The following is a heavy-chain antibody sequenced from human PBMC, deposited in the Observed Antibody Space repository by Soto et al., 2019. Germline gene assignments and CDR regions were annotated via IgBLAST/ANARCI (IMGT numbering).Heavy chain of an antibody. J-gene: IGHJ6*02. V-gene: IGHV3-33*01. CDR2: IWYDGSNK. Sequence: QVQLVESGGGVVQPGRSLRLSCAASGFTFSSYGMHWVRQAPGKGLEWVAVIWYDGSNKYYADSVKGRFTISRDNSKNTLYLQMNSLRAEDTAVYYCARDGGSECGGDCYGMDVWGQGTTVTASS. CDR1: GFTFSSYG. CDR3: ARDGGSECGGDCYGMDV. D-gene: IGHD2-21*01.